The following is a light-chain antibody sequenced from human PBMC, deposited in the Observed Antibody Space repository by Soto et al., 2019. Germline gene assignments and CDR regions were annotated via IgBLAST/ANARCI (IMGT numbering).Light chain of an antibody. J-gene: IGKJ1*01. V-gene: IGKV3-15*01. CDR2: DAS. CDR3: QQYNHWPPWT. CDR1: QSVSNN. Sequence: ILMTQSPATLSVSPGERATLSCRASQSVSNNLAWYQQKPGQAPRLLIYDASTRATGIPARFSGSGSGTEFPLTISGLQSEDFAVHYCQQYNHWPPWTCGQGTKVEIK.